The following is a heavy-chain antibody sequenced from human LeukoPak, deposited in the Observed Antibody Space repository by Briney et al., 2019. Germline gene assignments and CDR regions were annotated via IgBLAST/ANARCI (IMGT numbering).Heavy chain of an antibody. CDR1: RGTFSNYA. CDR2: IIPKFAIA. D-gene: IGHD2-2*02. J-gene: IGHJ5*02. CDR3: ARDRPGRYCSNTSCYTASPFDP. Sequence: SVKVSCKASRGTFSNYAISWVRQAPGQGLEWMGQIIPKFAIAHYAQKFQGRVTITADESTSTAYLELSSLRSEDAAVYYCARDRPGRYCSNTSCYTASPFDPWGQGTLVIVSS. V-gene: IGHV1-69*13.